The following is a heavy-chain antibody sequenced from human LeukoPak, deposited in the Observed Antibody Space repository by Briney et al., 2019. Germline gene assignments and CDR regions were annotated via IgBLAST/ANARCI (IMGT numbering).Heavy chain of an antibody. CDR1: GGTFSSYA. CDR3: ARARIIALSYYYYYMDV. J-gene: IGHJ6*03. V-gene: IGHV1-69*13. CDR2: IIPIFGTA. Sequence: GASVKVSCKASGGTFSSYAISWVRQAPGQGLEWMGGIIPIFGTANYAQKFQGRVTITADESTSTAYMELSSLRSEDTAVYYCARARIIALSYYYYYMDVWGKGTTVTVSS. D-gene: IGHD2/OR15-2a*01.